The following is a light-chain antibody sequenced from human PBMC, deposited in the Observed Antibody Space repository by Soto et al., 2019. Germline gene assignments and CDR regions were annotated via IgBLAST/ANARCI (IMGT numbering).Light chain of an antibody. CDR1: QSVSSN. CDR3: QQYNNWPPIN. J-gene: IGKJ5*01. Sequence: EIVMTQSPATLSVSPGERATLSCRASQSVSSNLAWYQQKPGQAPRLLLYGASTRATGISARFSRSGAGSEFTLTISSLQSEDFALYYCQQYNNWPPINLGQGTRLEIK. V-gene: IGKV3-15*01. CDR2: GAS.